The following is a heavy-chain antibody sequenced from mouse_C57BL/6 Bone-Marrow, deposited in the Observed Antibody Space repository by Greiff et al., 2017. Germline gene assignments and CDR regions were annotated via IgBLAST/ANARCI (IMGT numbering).Heavy chain of an antibody. Sequence: QVHVKQSGAELVKPGASVKLSCKASGYTFTSYWMHWVKQRPGQGLEWIGMIHPNSGSTNYNEKFKSKATLTVDKSSSTAYMQLSSLTSEDSAVYYCASNYYGSSPLYAMDYWGQGTSVTVSS. CDR1: GYTFTSYW. D-gene: IGHD1-1*01. J-gene: IGHJ4*01. CDR3: ASNYYGSSPLYAMDY. CDR2: IHPNSGST. V-gene: IGHV1-64*01.